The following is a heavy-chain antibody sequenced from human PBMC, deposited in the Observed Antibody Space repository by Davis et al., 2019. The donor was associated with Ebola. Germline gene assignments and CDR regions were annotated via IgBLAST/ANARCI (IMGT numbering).Heavy chain of an antibody. CDR2: IYSGGRT. Sequence: GGSLRLSCAASGFTFSRYAMTWARQAPGKGLEWVSVIYSGGRTYYADSVNGRCTISRHNSKNTLYLQMNSLRDEDTAVYYCARSAGLCCSGGSCYYYYFDYWGQGTLVTVSS. CDR3: ARSAGLCCSGGSCYYYYFDY. CDR1: GFTFSRYA. V-gene: IGHV3-53*04. J-gene: IGHJ4*02. D-gene: IGHD2-15*01.